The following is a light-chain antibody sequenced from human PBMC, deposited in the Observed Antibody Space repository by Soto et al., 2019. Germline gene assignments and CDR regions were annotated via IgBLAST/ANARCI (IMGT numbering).Light chain of an antibody. J-gene: IGKJ5*01. Sequence: ELVLTQSPGTLSLSPGERATLSCRASQSVSSSYLAWYQQKPGQAPRLLIYGASSRATGIPDRFSGSGSGTDFTLTISRLEPEDFAVYYCQQYGSSSPITFGQGTRVEIK. CDR2: GAS. CDR1: QSVSSSY. CDR3: QQYGSSSPIT. V-gene: IGKV3-20*01.